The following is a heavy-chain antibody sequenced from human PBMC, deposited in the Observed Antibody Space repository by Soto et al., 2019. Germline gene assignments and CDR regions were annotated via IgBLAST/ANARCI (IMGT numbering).Heavy chain of an antibody. V-gene: IGHV4-59*08. CDR1: GASISSYY. J-gene: IGHJ6*02. CDR2: IYYSGST. D-gene: IGHD2-15*01. CDR3: ARQMFIGGMDV. Sequence: SETLSLTCTVSGASISSYYWSWIRQHPGKGLEWIGYIYYSGSTNYNPSLKSRVTISVDTSKNQFSLRLSSVTAADTAVYHCARQMFIGGMDVWGQGTTVNVSS.